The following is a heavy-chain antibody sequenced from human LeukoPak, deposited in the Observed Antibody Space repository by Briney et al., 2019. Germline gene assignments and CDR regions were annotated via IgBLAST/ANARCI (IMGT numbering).Heavy chain of an antibody. D-gene: IGHD5-24*01. Sequence: ASVKVSCKASGYTFSTYPINWVRQAPGQGLEWMGWINTNTGSPTYAQGLTGRFVFSLDTSVSTAFLQINSLKAEDTAVYYCARGRRRYRPEMATDDWGQGTLVIVSS. CDR3: ARGRRRYRPEMATDD. CDR1: GYTFSTYP. V-gene: IGHV7-4-1*02. CDR2: INTNTGSP. J-gene: IGHJ4*02.